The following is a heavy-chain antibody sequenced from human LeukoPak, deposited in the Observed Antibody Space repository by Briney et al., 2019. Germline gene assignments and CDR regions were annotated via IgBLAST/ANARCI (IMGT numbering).Heavy chain of an antibody. CDR1: GFTFSSYG. D-gene: IGHD6-19*01. V-gene: IGHV3-30*18. Sequence: QPXXXLILSXAASGFTFSSYGMHWVRQAPGKGLEWVAVISYDGGNKYYADSVKGRFTISRDNSKNTLYLQMNSLRAEDTAVYYCAKSGSSGWYFDYWGQGTXVXV. CDR3: AKSGSSGWYFDY. CDR2: ISYDGGNK. J-gene: IGHJ4*02.